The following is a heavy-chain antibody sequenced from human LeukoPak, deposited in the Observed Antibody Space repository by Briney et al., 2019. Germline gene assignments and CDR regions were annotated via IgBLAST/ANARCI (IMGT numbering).Heavy chain of an antibody. CDR1: GFTFSNYW. CDR3: ARERLRGVANYFDY. J-gene: IGHJ4*02. CDR2: IKQDGSEK. Sequence: PGGSLRLSCAASGFTFSNYWMSWVRQAPGKGLEWVANIKQDGSEKYFVDSVKGRFTISRDNANNSLYLQMNSLTVEDTAVYYCARERLRGVANYFDYWGQGTLVTVSS. D-gene: IGHD5-12*01. V-gene: IGHV3-7*05.